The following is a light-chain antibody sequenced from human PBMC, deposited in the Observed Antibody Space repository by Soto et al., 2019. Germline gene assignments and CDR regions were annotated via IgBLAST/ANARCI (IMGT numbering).Light chain of an antibody. J-gene: IGKJ1*01. V-gene: IGKV1-27*01. Sequence: DIQMTQSPSSLSACVGDRVTITCRASQGISNYLVWYQQKPGKVPKLLIYAASTLQSGVPSRFSGSGSGTDFTLTISSLQPEDVATYYCQNYKGAPWTFCQGTKVEIK. CDR1: QGISNY. CDR3: QNYKGAPWT. CDR2: AAS.